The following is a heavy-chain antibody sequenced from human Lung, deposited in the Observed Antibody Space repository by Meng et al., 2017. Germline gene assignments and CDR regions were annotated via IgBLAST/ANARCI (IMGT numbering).Heavy chain of an antibody. CDR3: QWLSTHPPDC. D-gene: IGHD3-22*01. CDR1: GFTFSNAW. J-gene: IGHJ4*02. Sequence: GQLVESGGGLGEPGGSLRLSCATSGFTFSNAWMSWVRQTPGKGLEWLGRIKSKTDGETTDYAAPVKGRFSISRDDAKNTLYLQMNSLKTEDTAVYYCQWLSTHPPDCWGQGTLVTVSS. V-gene: IGHV3-15*01. CDR2: IKSKTDGETT.